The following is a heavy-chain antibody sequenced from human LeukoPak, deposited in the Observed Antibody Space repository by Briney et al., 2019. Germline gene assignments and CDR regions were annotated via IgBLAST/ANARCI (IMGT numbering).Heavy chain of an antibody. J-gene: IGHJ5*02. V-gene: IGHV5-51*01. CDR1: GYSFTSYW. CDR3: ARRMVRGVTHNWFDP. D-gene: IGHD3-10*01. CDR2: IYPVDSDT. Sequence: PGESLKISCKGSGYSFTSYWIGWVRQMPGKGLEWMGIIYPVDSDTRYSPSFQGQVTISADKSISTAYLQWSSLKASDTAMYYCARRMVRGVTHNWFDPWGQGTLVTVSS.